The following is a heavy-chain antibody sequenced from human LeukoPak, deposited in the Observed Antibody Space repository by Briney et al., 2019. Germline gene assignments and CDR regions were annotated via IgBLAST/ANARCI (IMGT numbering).Heavy chain of an antibody. CDR3: TPTYYFDSSGYYSLYDF. J-gene: IGHJ4*02. CDR2: VKSKADGGAT. CDR1: GFTFTNAW. Sequence: GGSLRLSCAASGFTFTNAWMNWVRQAPGKGLEWVGRVKSKADGGATDYAAPVKGGFTISRDDSKSTLYLQMSSLKTEDTAVYYCTPTYYFDSSGYYSLYDFWGQGTLVTVSS. D-gene: IGHD3-22*01. V-gene: IGHV3-15*01.